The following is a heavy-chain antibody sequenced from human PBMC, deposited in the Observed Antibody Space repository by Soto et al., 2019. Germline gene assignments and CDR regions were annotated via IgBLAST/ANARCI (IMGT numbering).Heavy chain of an antibody. D-gene: IGHD3-16*01. V-gene: IGHV3-11*01. CDR2: ISDSGRIT. CDR3: ARDHGGGGLTLED. Sequence: QVHLEESGGALVKPGGSLRLSCTASGFTFSDYYMSWIRQAPGKGLEWVSDISDSGRITHHADSVEGRFTISRDNAENSLYLQMNSLRPEDSAIYYRARDHGGGGLTLEDWGQGTLVTVSS. CDR1: GFTFSDYY. J-gene: IGHJ4*02.